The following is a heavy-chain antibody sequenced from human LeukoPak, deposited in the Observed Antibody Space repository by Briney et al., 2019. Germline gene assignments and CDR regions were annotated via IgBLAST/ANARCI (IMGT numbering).Heavy chain of an antibody. CDR3: ARDVFADSSGGSFDF. D-gene: IGHD3-16*01. CDR1: GLSFDTHG. J-gene: IGHJ4*02. V-gene: IGHV3-33*01. Sequence: PGGSLRLSSAASGLSFDTHGMHWVRQAPGKGLEWVAVIWYDGSKKYYADSVKGRFTISRDNSKKSLFLQMNSLRAEDTALYYCARDVFADSSGGSFDFWGQGTLVTVSS. CDR2: IWYDGSKK.